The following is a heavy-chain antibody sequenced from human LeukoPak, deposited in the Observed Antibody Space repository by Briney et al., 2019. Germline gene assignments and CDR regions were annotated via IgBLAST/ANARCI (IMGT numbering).Heavy chain of an antibody. V-gene: IGHV4-59*08. D-gene: IGHD1-26*01. CDR1: GGSISSYY. Sequence: SETLSLTCTVSGGSISSYYWSWIRQPPGKGLEWIAYIYNSGSTDYNPSLKSRVAISLDTSKNQFSLKLSSVTAADTAVYYCARHDPIVGTPDAFDIWGQGTMVTVSS. CDR3: ARHDPIVGTPDAFDI. J-gene: IGHJ3*02. CDR2: IYNSGST.